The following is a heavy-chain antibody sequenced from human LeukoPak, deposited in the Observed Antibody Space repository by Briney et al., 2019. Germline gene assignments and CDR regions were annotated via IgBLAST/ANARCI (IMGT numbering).Heavy chain of an antibody. V-gene: IGHV3-30-3*01. CDR1: GFTFSSYA. CDR2: ISYDGSNK. CDR3: ARALYTSGWYPDYFDY. D-gene: IGHD6-19*01. J-gene: IGHJ4*02. Sequence: GGSLRLSCAASGFTFSSYAMHWVRQAPGKGLEWVAVISYDGSNKYYADSVKGRFTISRDNSKNTLYLQMNSLRAEDTAVYYCARALYTSGWYPDYFDYRGQGTLVTVSS.